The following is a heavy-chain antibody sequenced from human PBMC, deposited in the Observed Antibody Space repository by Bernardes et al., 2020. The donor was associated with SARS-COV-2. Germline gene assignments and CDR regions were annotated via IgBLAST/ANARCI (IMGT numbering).Heavy chain of an antibody. CDR2: INEDGTVT. CDR3: ARDVVSKDDL. D-gene: IGHD2-15*01. V-gene: IGHV3-74*01. CDR1: GFTFSRFW. Sequence: GGSLRLSCAASGFTFSRFWMHWVRQVPGKGLVWVSRINEDGTVTNYADSVKGRFTISRDNDKDTLFLQMNSLRAEDTAIYYCARDVVSKDDLWCRGALVTV. J-gene: IGHJ5*02.